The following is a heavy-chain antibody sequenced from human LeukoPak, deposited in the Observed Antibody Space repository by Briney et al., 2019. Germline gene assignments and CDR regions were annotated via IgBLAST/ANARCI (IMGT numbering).Heavy chain of an antibody. V-gene: IGHV3-23*01. J-gene: IGHJ5*02. Sequence: GGSLRLSCAATGFTFGSYAMSWVRQAPGKGLEWVSGISGSGGNTYYADSVKGRFTISRDNSKNTLYLQMNSLRAEDTAVYYCAKSKGSSSWWDWFDPWGQGTLVTVSS. CDR1: GFTFGSYA. CDR2: ISGSGGNT. D-gene: IGHD6-13*01. CDR3: AKSKGSSSWWDWFDP.